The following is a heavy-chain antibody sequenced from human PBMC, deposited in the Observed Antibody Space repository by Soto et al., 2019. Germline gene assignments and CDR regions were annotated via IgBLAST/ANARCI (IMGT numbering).Heavy chain of an antibody. J-gene: IGHJ4*02. Sequence: EVQLVESGGGLVKPGGSLRLSCAASGFTFSSYSMNWVRQAPGKGLEWVSSISSSSSYIYYADSVKGRSTISRDNAKNSLYLQMNSLRAEDTAVYYCASGALTFDYWGQGTLVTVSS. V-gene: IGHV3-21*01. CDR3: ASGALTFDY. CDR2: ISSSSSYI. CDR1: GFTFSSYS.